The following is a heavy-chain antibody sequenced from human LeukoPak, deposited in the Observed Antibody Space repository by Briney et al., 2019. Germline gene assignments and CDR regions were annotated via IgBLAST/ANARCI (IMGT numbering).Heavy chain of an antibody. CDR1: GFTFSSYA. CDR2: ISGSGGST. D-gene: IGHD3-10*01. J-gene: IGHJ6*03. Sequence: PGGSLRLSCAASGFTFSSYAMSWVRQAPGKGLEWVSAISGSGGSTYYADSVKGRFTISRDNSKNSLYLQMNSLRADDTAVYYCARMVRTVIGLLNYYYYYMDVWGKGTTVTVSS. CDR3: ARMVRTVIGLLNYYYYYMDV. V-gene: IGHV3-23*01.